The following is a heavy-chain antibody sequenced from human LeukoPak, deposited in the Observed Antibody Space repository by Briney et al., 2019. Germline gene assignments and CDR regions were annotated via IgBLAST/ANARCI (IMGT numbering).Heavy chain of an antibody. CDR3: ARSLGPIAAAGMFDY. Sequence: PSETLSLTCTVSGGSISSYYWSWIRQPPGKGLEWIGYIYYSGSTNYNPSLKSRVTISVDTSKNQFSLKLSSVTAADTAVYYCARSLGPIAAAGMFDYWGQGTLVTVSS. CDR1: GGSISSYY. V-gene: IGHV4-59*01. J-gene: IGHJ4*02. D-gene: IGHD6-13*01. CDR2: IYYSGST.